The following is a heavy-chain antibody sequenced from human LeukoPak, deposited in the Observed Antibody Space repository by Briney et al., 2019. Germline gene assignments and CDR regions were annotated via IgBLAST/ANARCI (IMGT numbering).Heavy chain of an antibody. V-gene: IGHV4-59*08. CDR3: ARHLTGAATFSY. J-gene: IGHJ4*02. CDR2: IYYSGST. Sequence: AETLSLTCTVSGDSITSYYWSWIRQPPGKGLEWIGYIYYSGSTNYNPSLKSRVTISVDTSKNQFSLKLSSVTAADPAVYYCARHLTGAATFSYWGQGTLVTVSS. D-gene: IGHD2-15*01. CDR1: GDSITSYY.